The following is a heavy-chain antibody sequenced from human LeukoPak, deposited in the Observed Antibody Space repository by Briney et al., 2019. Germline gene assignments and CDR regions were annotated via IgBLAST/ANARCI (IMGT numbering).Heavy chain of an antibody. CDR3: ARENWGWDAENDAFDI. CDR2: ISGSGGST. J-gene: IGHJ3*02. V-gene: IGHV3-23*01. Sequence: PGGSLRLSCAASGFTFSSYAMSWVRQAPGKGLEWVSAISGSGGSTYYADSVKGRFTISGDNSKNTLYLQMNSLRAEDTAVYYCARENWGWDAENDAFDIWGQGTMVTVSS. CDR1: GFTFSSYA. D-gene: IGHD7-27*01.